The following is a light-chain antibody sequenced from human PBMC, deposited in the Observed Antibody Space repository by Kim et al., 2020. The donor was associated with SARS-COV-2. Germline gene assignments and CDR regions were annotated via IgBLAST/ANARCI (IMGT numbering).Light chain of an antibody. CDR1: QSISSW. Sequence: DIQMTPSPSTLSASVGDRVTITCRASQSISSWLAWYQQKPGKAPKLLSYDASSLESGVPSRFSGSGSGTEFALTISSLQPDDFATYYCQQYNSDWTFGQGTKVDIK. V-gene: IGKV1-5*01. CDR2: DAS. CDR3: QQYNSDWT. J-gene: IGKJ1*01.